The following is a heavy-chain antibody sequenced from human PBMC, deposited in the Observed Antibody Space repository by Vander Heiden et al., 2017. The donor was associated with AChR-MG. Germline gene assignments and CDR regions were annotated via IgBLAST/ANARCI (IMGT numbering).Heavy chain of an antibody. D-gene: IGHD4-17*01. CDR2: IYHSGST. CDR1: GYSISSGYY. J-gene: IGHJ5*02. V-gene: IGHV4-38-2*01. CDR3: ARHVYGGNWFDP. Sequence: QVQLQESGPGLVKPSETLSLPCAVSGYSISSGYYWGWIRQPPGKGLEWIGSIYHSGSTYYNPSLKSRVTISVDTSKNQFSLKLSSVTAADTAVYYCARHVYGGNWFDPWGQGTLVTVSS.